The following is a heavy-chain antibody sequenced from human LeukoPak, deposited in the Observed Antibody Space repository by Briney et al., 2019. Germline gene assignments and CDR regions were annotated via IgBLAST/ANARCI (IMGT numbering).Heavy chain of an antibody. CDR1: GGTFISYA. Sequence: SVKVSCKASGGTFISYAISWVRQAPGQGREWMGGIIPIFGTANYAQKFQGRVTITADESTSTAYMELSSLRSEDTAVYSCARGEAIYDILTGYYPDPFDYWGQGTLVTVSS. J-gene: IGHJ4*02. D-gene: IGHD3-9*01. V-gene: IGHV1-69*01. CDR3: ARGEAIYDILTGYYPDPFDY. CDR2: IIPIFGTA.